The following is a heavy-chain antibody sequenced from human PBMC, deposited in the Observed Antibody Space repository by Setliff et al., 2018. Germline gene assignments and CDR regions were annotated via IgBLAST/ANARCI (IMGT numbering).Heavy chain of an antibody. J-gene: IGHJ6*02. CDR3: ARNWVTAQHYYYGMDV. V-gene: IGHV3-33*01. D-gene: IGHD2-21*02. CDR2: IWNDGSSK. Sequence: GGSLRLSCVASGFTFRNYGMHWVRQAPGKGLEWVALIWNDGSSKFYGDSVKGRITISGDNSKNTLYLQMDSLRADDTAVYYCARNWVTAQHYYYGMDVWGQGTTVTVS. CDR1: GFTFRNYG.